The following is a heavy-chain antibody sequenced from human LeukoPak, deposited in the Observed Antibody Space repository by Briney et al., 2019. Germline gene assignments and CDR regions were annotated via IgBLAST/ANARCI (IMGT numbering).Heavy chain of an antibody. D-gene: IGHD2-15*01. V-gene: IGHV4-59*01. Sequence: PSETLSLTCTVSGGSISSYYWSWIRQPPGKGLEWIGYIYYSGSTNYNPSLKSRVTTSVDTSKNQFSLKLSSVTAADTAVYYCARAEGGWSLLLHGYWGQGTLVTVSS. CDR3: ARAEGGWSLLLHGY. CDR2: IYYSGST. J-gene: IGHJ4*02. CDR1: GGSISSYY.